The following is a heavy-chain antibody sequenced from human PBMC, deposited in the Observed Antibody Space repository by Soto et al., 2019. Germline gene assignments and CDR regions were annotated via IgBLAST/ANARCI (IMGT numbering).Heavy chain of an antibody. Sequence: QVQLQQSGPGLVKPSQTLSLTCAISGDSVSSNSVTWNWIRQSPSRGLEWLGRKYYWSKWYNDYAVSVKSRITINPYTSKNQFSLQLNSETPEDTAVFYCARAGAGRIDYWGQGTLVTVSS. CDR3: ARAGAGRIDY. V-gene: IGHV6-1*01. CDR1: GDSVSSNSVT. J-gene: IGHJ4*02. CDR2: KYYWSKWYN. D-gene: IGHD6-19*01.